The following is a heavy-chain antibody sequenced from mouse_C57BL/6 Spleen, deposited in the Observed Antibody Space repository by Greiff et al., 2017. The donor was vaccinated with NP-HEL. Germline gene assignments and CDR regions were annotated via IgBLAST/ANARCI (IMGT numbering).Heavy chain of an antibody. CDR1: GFTFSDYG. D-gene: IGHD2-1*01. V-gene: IGHV5-17*01. Sequence: DVMLVESGGGLVKPGGSLKLSCAASGFTFSDYGMHWVRQAPEKGLEWVAYISSGSSTIYYADTVKGRFTISRDNAKNTLFLQMTSLRSEDTAMYYCARGFLYFYYFDYWGQGTTLTVSS. CDR2: ISSGSSTI. CDR3: ARGFLYFYYFDY. J-gene: IGHJ2*01.